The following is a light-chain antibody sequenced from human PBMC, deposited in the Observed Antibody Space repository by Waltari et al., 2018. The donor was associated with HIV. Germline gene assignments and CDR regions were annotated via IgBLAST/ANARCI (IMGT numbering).Light chain of an antibody. CDR3: ATWDDSLRGRV. V-gene: IGLV1-44*01. Sequence: QSVLTQPPSASGTPGQRVSMSCSGTDANIGRNTVKWYQHPPGTAPKLLMYNNNERPSGVPDRFSGSKSGTSASLAISGLQSDDEANYYCATWDDSLRGRVFGGGTKLTVL. J-gene: IGLJ3*02. CDR1: DANIGRNT. CDR2: NNN.